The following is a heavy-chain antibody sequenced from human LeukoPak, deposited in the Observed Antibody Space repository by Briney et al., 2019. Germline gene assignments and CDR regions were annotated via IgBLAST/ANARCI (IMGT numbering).Heavy chain of an antibody. J-gene: IGHJ4*02. Sequence: SETLSLTCSVSGGSFSGYHWRWIRQPPGKGLEWIGEIIHSGSTNYNPSLKSRVTISVDTSKNQFSLRLSSVTAADTAVYYCARGGGDYHFDYWGQGTLVTVSS. CDR2: IIHSGST. D-gene: IGHD4-17*01. CDR1: GGSFSGYH. V-gene: IGHV4-34*01. CDR3: ARGGGDYHFDY.